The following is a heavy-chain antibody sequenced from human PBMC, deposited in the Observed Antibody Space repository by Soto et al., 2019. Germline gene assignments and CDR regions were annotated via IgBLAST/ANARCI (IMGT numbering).Heavy chain of an antibody. CDR3: AKGLLALLIPGSWNFDY. V-gene: IGHV3-23*01. Sequence: QPGGSLRLSCAASGFTFSSYAMSWVRQAPGRGLEWVSAISGSGGSTYYADSVKGRFTISRDNSKNTLYLQMNSLRAEDTAVYYCAKGLLALLIPGSWNFDYWGQGTLVTVSS. CDR1: GFTFSSYA. CDR2: ISGSGGST. D-gene: IGHD2-2*01. J-gene: IGHJ4*02.